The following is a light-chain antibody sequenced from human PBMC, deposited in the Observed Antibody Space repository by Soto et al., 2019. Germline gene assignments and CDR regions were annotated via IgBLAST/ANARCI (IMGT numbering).Light chain of an antibody. CDR3: QQYNTYSRT. V-gene: IGKV3-15*01. Sequence: EVMMTQSPATLSVSPGERATLSCRSSQSVTYNLAWYQQKPGQAPSLLIYGASTRATGIPARFSGSGSGTDFTLTISSLQPEDFATYYCQQYNTYSRTFGQGTKV. CDR2: GAS. J-gene: IGKJ1*01. CDR1: QSVTYN.